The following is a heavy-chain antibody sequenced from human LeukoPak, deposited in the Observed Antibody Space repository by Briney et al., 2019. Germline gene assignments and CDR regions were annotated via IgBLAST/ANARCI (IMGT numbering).Heavy chain of an antibody. J-gene: IGHJ4*02. Sequence: SETLSLTCTVSGASISSGDYYWNWIRQSPGKGLEWIGYIYYTGSIYYNPSLKSRVIISVDTSKNQFSLNLSSVSAADTAVYYCARGLLSRDYDSSGFGYWGQGTLVTVSS. CDR2: IYYTGSI. D-gene: IGHD3-22*01. CDR3: ARGLLSRDYDSSGFGY. CDR1: GASISSGDYY. V-gene: IGHV4-30-4*01.